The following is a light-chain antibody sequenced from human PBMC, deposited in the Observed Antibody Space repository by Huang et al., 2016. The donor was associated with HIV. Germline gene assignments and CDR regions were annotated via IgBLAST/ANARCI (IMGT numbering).Light chain of an antibody. CDR3: MQGTHWPLT. CDR1: QSLLYSDGYTY. Sequence: DVVMTQSPLSLPVTLGQPASISCRSSQSLLYSDGYTYLNWFQQRPGHSPRRLIYKVSNRDSGVPDRFSGSGSGTDFTLKISRVAAEDVGIYYCMQGTHWPLTFGGGTKVEIK. V-gene: IGKV2-30*01. J-gene: IGKJ4*01. CDR2: KVS.